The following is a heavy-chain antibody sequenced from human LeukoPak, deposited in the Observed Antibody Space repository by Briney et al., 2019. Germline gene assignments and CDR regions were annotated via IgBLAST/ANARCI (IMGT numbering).Heavy chain of an antibody. J-gene: IGHJ3*02. CDR3: ASGFMGYDRSGYYDDAFDI. CDR1: GYTFTDYY. D-gene: IGHD3-22*01. CDR2: INPNSGGT. Sequence: SVKVSCKASGYTFTDYYMHWVRQAPGQGLAWMGWINPNSGGTNYAQKFQGRVAMTRDTSISTAYMELSRLRSDDTAVYYCASGFMGYDRSGYYDDAFDIWGQGTMVTVSS. V-gene: IGHV1-2*02.